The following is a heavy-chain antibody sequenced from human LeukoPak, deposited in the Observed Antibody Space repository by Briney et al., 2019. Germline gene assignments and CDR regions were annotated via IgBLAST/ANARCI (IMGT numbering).Heavy chain of an antibody. D-gene: IGHD6-19*01. CDR1: GFTFSTYG. J-gene: IGHJ4*02. CDR3: ARDLEEYSSGWYTYFDY. V-gene: IGHV3-30*19. Sequence: GGSLRLSCAASGFTFSTYGMHWVRQAPGKGLEWVAVISYDGSNKYYADSVKGRFTISRDNSKNTLYLQMNSLRAEDTAVYYCARDLEEYSSGWYTYFDYWGQGTLVTVSS. CDR2: ISYDGSNK.